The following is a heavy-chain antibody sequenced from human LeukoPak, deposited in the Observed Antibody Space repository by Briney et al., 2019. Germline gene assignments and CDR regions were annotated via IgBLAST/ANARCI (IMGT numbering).Heavy chain of an antibody. CDR1: GFTFRTYG. CDR2: ISGSGGST. J-gene: IGHJ4*02. Sequence: PGGSLRLSCVASGFTFRTYGMNWVRQAPGKGLQWVSAISGSGGSTYYADSVKGRFTISRDNSKNTLYLQMNSLRAEDTAVYYCAKDLSVDYYDSSGYWGQGTLVTVSS. D-gene: IGHD3-22*01. V-gene: IGHV3-23*01. CDR3: AKDLSVDYYDSSGY.